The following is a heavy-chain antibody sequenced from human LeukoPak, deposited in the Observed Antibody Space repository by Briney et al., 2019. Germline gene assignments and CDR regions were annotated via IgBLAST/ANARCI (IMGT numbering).Heavy chain of an antibody. CDR3: ASHQYGSGSYYHDY. V-gene: IGHV4-61*02. D-gene: IGHD3-10*01. J-gene: IGHJ4*02. CDR2: ISTSGST. CDR1: GGSISSGNYY. Sequence: SQTLSLTCTVSGGSISSGNYYWSWIRQPAGKGLEWIGRISTSGSTNYDPSLKSRLIISIDKSKNQFSLRLSSATAADTAVYYFASHQYGSGSYYHDYGGQGILVTVSS.